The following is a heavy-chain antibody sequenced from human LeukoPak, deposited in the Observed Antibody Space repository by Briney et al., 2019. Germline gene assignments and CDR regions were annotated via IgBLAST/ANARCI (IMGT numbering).Heavy chain of an antibody. D-gene: IGHD3-10*01. Sequence: SETLSLTCTVSGGSISSYYWSWIRQPPGKGLEWIGYIYYSGSTNYNPSLKSRVTISVDTSKNQFSLKLSSVTAADTAVYYCARGLRYYGSGSYFATDYYYYYMDVWGKGTTVTVSS. V-gene: IGHV4-59*08. CDR3: ARGLRYYGSGSYFATDYYYYYMDV. CDR1: GGSISSYY. CDR2: IYYSGST. J-gene: IGHJ6*03.